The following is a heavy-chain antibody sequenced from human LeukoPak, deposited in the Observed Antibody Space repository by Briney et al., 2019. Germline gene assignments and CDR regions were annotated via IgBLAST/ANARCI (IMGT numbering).Heavy chain of an antibody. CDR3: ARAIRGSKIASRYYFYYMDI. CDR1: GASISSYY. V-gene: IGHV4-59*01. J-gene: IGHJ6*03. CDR2: IYYSGST. Sequence: SETLSLTCTVSGASISSYYWNWIRRPPGKGLEWIGYIYYSGSTNYNPSLKSRVTISVDTSKNEFSLKLSSVTAADTAVYYCARAIRGSKIASRYYFYYMDIWGKGTTVTVSS. D-gene: IGHD3-10*01.